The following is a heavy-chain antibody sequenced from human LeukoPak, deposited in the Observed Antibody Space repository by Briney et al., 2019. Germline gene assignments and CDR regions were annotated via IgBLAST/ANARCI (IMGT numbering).Heavy chain of an antibody. D-gene: IGHD3-10*01. CDR3: ARRAYGSGSFFDY. V-gene: IGHV4-39*07. J-gene: IGHJ4*02. CDR1: GGSIAGSSDY. CDR2: VYYIGIT. Sequence: SETLFLTCSVSGGSIAGSSDYWGWMRPPPGKGLVWIGSVYYIGITNYNPSLKSRVTISVDTSKNQFSLKLSSVTAADTAVYYCARRAYGSGSFFDYWGQGTLVTVSS.